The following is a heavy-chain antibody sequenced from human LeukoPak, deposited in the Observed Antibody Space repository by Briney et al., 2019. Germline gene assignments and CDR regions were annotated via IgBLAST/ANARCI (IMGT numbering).Heavy chain of an antibody. CDR3: ARFKITMVRGVIMGYHFDY. D-gene: IGHD3-10*01. CDR2: ISAYNGNT. V-gene: IGHV1-18*01. CDR1: GYTFTSYG. J-gene: IGHJ4*02. Sequence: ASVKVSCKASGYTFTSYGISWVRQAPGQGLEWMGWISAYNGNTNYAQKLQGRVTMTTDTSTSTAYMELRSLRSDDTAVYYCARFKITMVRGVIMGYHFDYWGQGTLVTVSS.